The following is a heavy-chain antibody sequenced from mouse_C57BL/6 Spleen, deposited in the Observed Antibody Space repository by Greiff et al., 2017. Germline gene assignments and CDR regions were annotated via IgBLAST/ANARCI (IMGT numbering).Heavy chain of an antibody. V-gene: IGHV1-47*01. CDR3: SSMNWYDYAMDY. CDR2: FHPYNDDT. J-gene: IGHJ4*01. CDR1: GYTFTTYP. D-gene: IGHD2-14*01. Sequence: QVQLQQPGAELVKPGASVKMSCKASGYTFTTYPIQWLKQNHGKSLEWIGNFHPYNDDTKYNEKFKGKATLTVEKSSSTAYLELRRLTSDYSAVXYYSSMNWYDYAMDYWGQGTSVTVSS.